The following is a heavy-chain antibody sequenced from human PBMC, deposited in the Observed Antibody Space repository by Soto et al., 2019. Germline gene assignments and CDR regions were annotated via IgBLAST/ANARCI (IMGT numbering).Heavy chain of an antibody. Sequence: QVQLQESGPGLVKPSGTLSLTCAVSGGSISSSHWWTWVRQSPGKGLEYIGEISHSGTSNSNPSLKSRVTLSVDKSKNHSSLTLTSVTAADKAVYYCARVVLTITRGAFDAWGQGTLVIVSS. V-gene: IGHV4-4*02. D-gene: IGHD3-9*01. CDR1: GGSISSSHW. CDR2: ISHSGTS. J-gene: IGHJ3*01. CDR3: ARVVLTITRGAFDA.